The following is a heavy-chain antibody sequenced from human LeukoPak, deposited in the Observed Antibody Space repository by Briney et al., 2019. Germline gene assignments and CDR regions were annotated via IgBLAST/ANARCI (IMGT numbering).Heavy chain of an antibody. Sequence: GGSLRLSCAASGFTFSNYAIHWIRQGPGKGLKWVAIISYDGTNKYYADSVKGRFSVSRDNSKNTLYLQMNSLRPEDTAVYYCAKAVGFGEAYGMDVWGQGTTVTVSS. CDR3: AKAVGFGEAYGMDV. CDR2: ISYDGTNK. J-gene: IGHJ6*02. CDR1: GFTFSNYA. D-gene: IGHD3-10*01. V-gene: IGHV3-30*18.